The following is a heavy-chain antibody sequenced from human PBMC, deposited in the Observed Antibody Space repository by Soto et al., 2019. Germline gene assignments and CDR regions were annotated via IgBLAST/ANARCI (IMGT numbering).Heavy chain of an antibody. J-gene: IGHJ4*02. D-gene: IGHD1-1*01. CDR3: AKDVSTTVENYFDY. V-gene: IGHV3-30*18. CDR1: GFTFSSYG. Sequence: GGSLRLSCAASGFTFSSYGMHWVRQAPGKGLEWVAVISYDGSNKYYADSVKGRFTISRDNSKNTLYLQMNSLRAEDTAVYYCAKDVSTTVENYFDYWGQGTLVTVSS. CDR2: ISYDGSNK.